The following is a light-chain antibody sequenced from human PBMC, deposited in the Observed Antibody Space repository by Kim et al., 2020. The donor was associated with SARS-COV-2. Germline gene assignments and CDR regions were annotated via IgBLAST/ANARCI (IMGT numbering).Light chain of an antibody. Sequence: QLVLTQSPSASASLGASVKLTCTLSSGHGTYAIAWHQQQPEKGPRYLMKLNSDGSHNKGDGIPDRFSGSSSGAERYLIISSLQSEDEADYYCQTWVTGILVFGRGTKLTVL. CDR1: SGHGTYA. CDR2: LNSDGSH. CDR3: QTWVTGILV. J-gene: IGLJ2*01. V-gene: IGLV4-69*01.